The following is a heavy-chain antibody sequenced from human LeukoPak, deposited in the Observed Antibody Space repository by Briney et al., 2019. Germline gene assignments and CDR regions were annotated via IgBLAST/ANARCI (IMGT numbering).Heavy chain of an antibody. CDR3: ARSVPTYYYESDLAGGAPNWFDP. CDR1: GGTFSSYA. J-gene: IGHJ5*02. CDR2: IIPIFGTA. Sequence: GSSVKVSCKASGGTFSSYAISWVRQAPGQGLEWMGGIIPIFGTANYAQKFQGRVTITADKSTSTAYMELSSLRSEDTAVYYCARSVPTYYYESDLAGGAPNWFDPWGQGTLVTVSS. D-gene: IGHD3-22*01. V-gene: IGHV1-69*06.